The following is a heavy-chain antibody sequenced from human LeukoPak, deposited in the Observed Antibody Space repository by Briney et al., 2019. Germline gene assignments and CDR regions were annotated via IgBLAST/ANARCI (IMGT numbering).Heavy chain of an antibody. CDR3: ARAEKCTNSVCGLTGIDY. CDR1: AYTFTGYY. V-gene: IGHV1-2*06. J-gene: IGHJ4*02. CDR2: INPNSGGT. D-gene: IGHD2-8*01. Sequence: ASVKVSCKASAYTFTGYYLHWVRQAPGQGLEWMGRINPNSGGTNYAQRFQGRVTMTRDTSISTAYMELSGLRSDDTAVYYCARAEKCTNSVCGLTGIDYWGQGTLVTVSS.